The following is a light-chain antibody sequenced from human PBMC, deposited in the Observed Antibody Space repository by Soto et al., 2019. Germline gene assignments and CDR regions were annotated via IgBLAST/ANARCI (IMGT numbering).Light chain of an antibody. Sequence: QSALTQPASVSGSPGQSITISCTGTSSDVGGYNYVSWYQQHPGKASKLMIYEVSNRLSGVSNRFSGSKSGNTASLTISGLQAEDEADYYCSSYTSSSNYVFGTGTKVTVL. V-gene: IGLV2-14*01. CDR3: SSYTSSSNYV. J-gene: IGLJ1*01. CDR1: SSDVGGYNY. CDR2: EVS.